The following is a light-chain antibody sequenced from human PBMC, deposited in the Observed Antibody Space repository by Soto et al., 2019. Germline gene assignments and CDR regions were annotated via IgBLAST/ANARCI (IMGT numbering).Light chain of an antibody. J-gene: IGLJ2*01. CDR1: SSNIGAGYD. CDR3: QSYDSSLSGSV. CDR2: GNS. Sequence: QSVLTQPPSVSWAPGQRVTISCTGSSSNIGAGYDVHWYQQLPGTAPKLLIHGNSNRPSGVPDRFSGSKFGTSASLAITGLQAEDEADYYCQSYDSSLSGSVFGEGTKLTVL. V-gene: IGLV1-40*01.